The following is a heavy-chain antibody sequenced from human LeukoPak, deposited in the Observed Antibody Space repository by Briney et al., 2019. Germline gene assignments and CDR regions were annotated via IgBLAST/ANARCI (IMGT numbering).Heavy chain of an antibody. V-gene: IGHV3-23*01. CDR1: GFTLSNNY. D-gene: IGHD2-2*01. CDR2: ISGSGGST. J-gene: IGHJ4*02. Sequence: GGSLRLSCAASGFTLSNNYMSWVRQAPGGGLEWVSAISGSGGSTYYADSVKGRFTISRDNSKNTLYLQMNSLRAEDTAVYYCAKEAGYDYFDYWGQGTLVTVSS. CDR3: AKEAGYDYFDY.